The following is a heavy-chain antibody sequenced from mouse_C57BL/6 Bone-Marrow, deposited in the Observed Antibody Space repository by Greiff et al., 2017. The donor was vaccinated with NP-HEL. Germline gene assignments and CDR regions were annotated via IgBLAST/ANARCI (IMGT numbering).Heavy chain of an antibody. CDR1: GFTFSDYG. D-gene: IGHD1-1*01. CDR2: ISNLAYSI. CDR3: ARRSTTVVAKDYAMDY. J-gene: IGHJ4*01. V-gene: IGHV5-15*04. Sequence: DVQLVESGGGLVQPGGSLKLSCAASGFTFSDYGMAWVRQAPRKGPEWVAFISNLAYSIYYADTVTGRFTISRENAKNTLYLEMSSLRSEDTAMYYCARRSTTVVAKDYAMDYWGQGTSVTVSS.